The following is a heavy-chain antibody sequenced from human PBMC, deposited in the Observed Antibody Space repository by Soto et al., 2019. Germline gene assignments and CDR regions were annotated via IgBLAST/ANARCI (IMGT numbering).Heavy chain of an antibody. Sequence: ASETLSLTCTVSGGSISSYYWSWIRQPPGKGLEWIGYIYYSGSTNYNPSLKSRVTISVDTSKNQFSLKLSSVTAADTAVYYCARHLSDETHFDYWGQGTLVTVSS. CDR1: GGSISSYY. D-gene: IGHD2-21*01. J-gene: IGHJ4*02. CDR2: IYYSGST. V-gene: IGHV4-59*08. CDR3: ARHLSDETHFDY.